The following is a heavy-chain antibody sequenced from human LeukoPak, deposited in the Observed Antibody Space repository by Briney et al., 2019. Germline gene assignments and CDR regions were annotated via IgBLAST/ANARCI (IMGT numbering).Heavy chain of an antibody. CDR2: INPSGGST. CDR3: VRSPYGDFYFDF. Sequence: ASVKVSCKASGYTFTTYYMHWVRQAPGQGLEWMGIINPSGGSTSYAHKFQGRVTMTRDTSTSTVYMELSSLRSEDTAVYYCVRSPYGDFYFDFWGQGTLVSVSS. V-gene: IGHV1-46*01. J-gene: IGHJ4*02. CDR1: GYTFTTYY. D-gene: IGHD4-17*01.